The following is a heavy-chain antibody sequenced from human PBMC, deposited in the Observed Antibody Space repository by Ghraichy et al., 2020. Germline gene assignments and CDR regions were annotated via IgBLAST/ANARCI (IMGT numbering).Heavy chain of an antibody. J-gene: IGHJ6*02. CDR1: GFTFGDYA. CDR2: IRSKAYGGTT. Sequence: GGSLRLSCTASGFTFGDYAMSWVRQAPGKGLEWVGFIRSKAYGGTTEYAASVKGRFTISRDDSKSIAYLQMNSLKTEDTAVYYCTRDQKISYYYYGMDVWGQGTTVTVS. D-gene: IGHD2/OR15-2a*01. V-gene: IGHV3-49*04. CDR3: TRDQKISYYYYGMDV.